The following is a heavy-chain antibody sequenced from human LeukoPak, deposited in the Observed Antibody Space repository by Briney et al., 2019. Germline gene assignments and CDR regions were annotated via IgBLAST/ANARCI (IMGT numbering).Heavy chain of an antibody. CDR1: WFPGSSDY. CDR2: IYSGGST. J-gene: IGHJ5*02. V-gene: IGHV3-53*05. Sequence: GSLRLSCAASWFPGSSDYIGWVRQASGKGLEWVSVIYSGGSTYYADSVKGRFTISRDKSKNTVYLQMNSLRFEDTAMYYCARNWFDPWGQGTLVTVSS. CDR3: ARNWFDP.